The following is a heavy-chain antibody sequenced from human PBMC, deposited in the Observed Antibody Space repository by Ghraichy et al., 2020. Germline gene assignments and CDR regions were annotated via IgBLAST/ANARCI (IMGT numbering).Heavy chain of an antibody. CDR2: ISKSGRRT. J-gene: IGHJ4*02. CDR3: ARVWGVTGRYVNYPIDY. D-gene: IGHD3-10*01. CDR1: GFRLDEYG. Sequence: GGSLRLSCAVSGFRLDEYGMNWVRQVPGKGPEWVSGISKSGRRTGYADSVQGRLTISRDNPNNFLFLQMGSLRSDDTAFYFCARVWGVTGRYVNYPIDYWLQRTL. V-gene: IGHV3-20*04.